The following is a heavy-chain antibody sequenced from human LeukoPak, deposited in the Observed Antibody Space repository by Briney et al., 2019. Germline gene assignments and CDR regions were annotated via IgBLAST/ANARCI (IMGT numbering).Heavy chain of an antibody. Sequence: GGSLRLSCAASGFTFSSYSMNRVRQAPGKGLEWVSSISSSSSYIYYADSVKGRFTISRDNAKNSLYLQMNSLRAEDTAVYYCARGRIAAAITFDYWGQGTLVTVSS. J-gene: IGHJ4*02. V-gene: IGHV3-21*01. CDR2: ISSSSSYI. CDR3: ARGRIAAAITFDY. CDR1: GFTFSSYS. D-gene: IGHD6-13*01.